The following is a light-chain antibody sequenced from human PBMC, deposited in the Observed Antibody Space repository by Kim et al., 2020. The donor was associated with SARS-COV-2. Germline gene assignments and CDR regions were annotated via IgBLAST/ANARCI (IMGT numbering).Light chain of an antibody. CDR1: RSNIGSNA. Sequence: GQMVTSSCSGSRSNIGSNAVNWYQQLPGTAPKRLIYSDDHRPSGVPDRFSGSKSGTSASLAISGLQSEDEADYYCAAWDDSLNGVIFGGGTQLTVL. J-gene: IGLJ2*01. V-gene: IGLV1-44*01. CDR3: AAWDDSLNGVI. CDR2: SDD.